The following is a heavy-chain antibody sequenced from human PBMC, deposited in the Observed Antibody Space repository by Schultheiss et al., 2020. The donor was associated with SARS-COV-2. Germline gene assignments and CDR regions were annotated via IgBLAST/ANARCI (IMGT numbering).Heavy chain of an antibody. CDR2: INPNSGGT. D-gene: IGHD1-14*01. Sequence: ASVKVSCKASGYTFTSYDINWVRQATGQGLEWMGWINPNSGGTNYAQKFQGRVTMTRDTSISTAYMELSRLRSDDTAVYYCARGHGKMMFYYYYMDVWGKGTTVTVAS. J-gene: IGHJ6*03. V-gene: IGHV1-2*02. CDR3: ARGHGKMMFYYYYMDV. CDR1: GYTFTSYD.